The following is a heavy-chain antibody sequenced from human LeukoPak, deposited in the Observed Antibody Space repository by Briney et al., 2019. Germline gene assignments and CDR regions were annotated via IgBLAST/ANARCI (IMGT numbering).Heavy chain of an antibody. CDR1: GFTFSSYW. D-gene: IGHD6-19*01. Sequence: PGGSLRLSCAAAGFTFSSYWMHWVRQAPGKGLVWVSRINIDGSNIRYVDSVKGRFTISRDNAKNTMYLQMNSLRAEDTAMYYCARAGSSGWSSGWSDYYYYMDVWGKGTTVTVSS. V-gene: IGHV3-74*01. J-gene: IGHJ6*03. CDR2: INIDGSNI. CDR3: ARAGSSGWSSGWSDYYYYMDV.